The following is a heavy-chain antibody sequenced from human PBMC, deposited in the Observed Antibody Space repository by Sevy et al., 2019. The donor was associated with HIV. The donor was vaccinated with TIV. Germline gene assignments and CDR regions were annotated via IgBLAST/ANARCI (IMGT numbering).Heavy chain of an antibody. CDR2: IKQDGSGK. CDR3: ARALAAAASY. Sequence: GGSLRLSCAASGFTFSSYWMNWVRQAPGKGLEWVANIKQDGSGKYYVDSVKGRFTISRDNAKNSMHLQMNSLGAEDTAVYYCARALAAAASYWGQGPLVTVSS. CDR1: GFTFSSYW. D-gene: IGHD6-25*01. J-gene: IGHJ4*02. V-gene: IGHV3-7*01.